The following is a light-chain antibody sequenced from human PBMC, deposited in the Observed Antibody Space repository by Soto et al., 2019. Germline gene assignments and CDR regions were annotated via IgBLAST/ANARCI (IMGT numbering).Light chain of an antibody. J-gene: IGKJ1*01. CDR1: QSVSSTY. V-gene: IGKV3-20*01. CDR3: QHFVNPRTWT. Sequence: EIVLTQSPGTLSLSPGERATLSCRASQSVSSTYLIWYQQKPGQAPRLLIYGASSRATGVPDRFSGGGSGTDFKLTINRLEAEDFAVYYCQHFVNPRTWTFGQGTKVDIK. CDR2: GAS.